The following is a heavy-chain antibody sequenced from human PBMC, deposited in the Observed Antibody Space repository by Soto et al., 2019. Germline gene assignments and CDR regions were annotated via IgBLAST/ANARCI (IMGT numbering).Heavy chain of an antibody. J-gene: IGHJ6*02. V-gene: IGHV4-39*01. D-gene: IGHD3-16*01. CDR3: ARHLGGFMGINYYGLDV. Sequence: PSETLSLTCTVSSGSISSSNKYWGWIRQPPGKGLEWIGNIHYSGNNNYNPSLKSRVTISVDTAKNQFSLKLSSVTAADTAVYYCARHLGGFMGINYYGLDVWAQGTTVTGSS. CDR1: SGSISSSNKY. CDR2: IHYSGNN.